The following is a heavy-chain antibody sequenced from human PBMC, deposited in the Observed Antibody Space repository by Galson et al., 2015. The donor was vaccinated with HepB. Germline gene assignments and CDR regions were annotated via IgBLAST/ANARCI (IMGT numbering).Heavy chain of an antibody. CDR3: AIYCSSISCYEYFQH. D-gene: IGHD2-2*01. V-gene: IGHV3-48*01. CDR1: GFTFSSYS. J-gene: IGHJ1*01. Sequence: SLRLSCAASGFTFSSYSMNWVRQAPGKGLEWVSYISSSSNTIYYADSVKGRFTIFRDNAKNSLYLQMNSLRAEDTAVYYCAIYCSSISCYEYFQHWGQGTLVTVSS. CDR2: ISSSSNTI.